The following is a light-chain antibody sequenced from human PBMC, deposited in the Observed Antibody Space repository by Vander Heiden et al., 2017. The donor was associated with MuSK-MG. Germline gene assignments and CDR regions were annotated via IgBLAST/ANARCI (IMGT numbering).Light chain of an antibody. CDR3: QQLNSYPLT. CDR2: AAS. CDR1: QGICSY. Sequence: DIQLTQSPSFLSASVGDRVTITCRASQGICSYLAWYQQKPGKAPNLLIYAASTLQSGVPSRFSGSGSGTEFTLTISSLQPEDFATYYCQQLNSYPLTFGGGTKVEIK. J-gene: IGKJ4*01. V-gene: IGKV1-9*01.